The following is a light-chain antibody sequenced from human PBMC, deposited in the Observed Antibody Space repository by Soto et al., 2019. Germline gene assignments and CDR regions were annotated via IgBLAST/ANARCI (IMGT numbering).Light chain of an antibody. CDR1: QSVGGT. Sequence: DIHMTQSPSTLSASVGDRVTITCRASQSVGGTLAWYQQKPGKAPKLLIYDASSLERGVPSRFSGSGSGTDFTLTISSLQPEDFGTYYCQQSYTSPVTFGGGTKVDI. CDR2: DAS. CDR3: QQSYTSPVT. V-gene: IGKV1-5*01. J-gene: IGKJ4*01.